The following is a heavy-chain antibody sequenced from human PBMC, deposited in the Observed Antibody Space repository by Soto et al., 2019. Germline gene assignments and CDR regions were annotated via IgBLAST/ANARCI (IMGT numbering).Heavy chain of an antibody. CDR1: GFTFGTTD. J-gene: IGHJ5*02. D-gene: IGHD6-19*01. CDR2: IDGSGGIT. Sequence: QLLQSGGGLVQPGGSLTLSCAASGFTFGTTDMSWVRQAPGEGLEWVSTIDGSGGITYYADSVKGRFTISRDNSRNSVCLQMNSLGGGGTGLFYCVKNSGWLNTWGQGALVTVSS. V-gene: IGHV3-23*01. CDR3: VKNSGWLNT.